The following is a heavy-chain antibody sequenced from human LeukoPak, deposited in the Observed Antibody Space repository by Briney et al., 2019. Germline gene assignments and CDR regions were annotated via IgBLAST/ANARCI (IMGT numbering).Heavy chain of an antibody. D-gene: IGHD6-13*01. CDR1: AFTFSSYS. CDR2: ISSSSTYI. J-gene: IGHJ6*02. V-gene: IGHV3-21*04. CDR3: AKDMAWIAAAGRVNGMDV. Sequence: GGSLRLSCAASAFTFSSYSMNWVRQAPGKGLEWVSSISSSSTYIYYADSVKGRFTISRDNAKNSLYLQMNSLRAEDTALYYCAKDMAWIAAAGRVNGMDVWGQGTTVTVSS.